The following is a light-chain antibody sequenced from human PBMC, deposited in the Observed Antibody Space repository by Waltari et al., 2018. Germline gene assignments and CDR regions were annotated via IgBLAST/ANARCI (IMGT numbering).Light chain of an antibody. CDR1: QSISRY. CDR3: QQTYSIPWT. J-gene: IGKJ1*01. V-gene: IGKV1-39*01. Sequence: IQLTQSPSSLPASVRGRVTITCRASQSISRYLNWYQQKPGNGPKVLMYGASNLQTGVPSRFSGSGSGTDFTLTSSSLQSEDFATCYCQQTYSIPWTFGQGTKVEIK. CDR2: GAS.